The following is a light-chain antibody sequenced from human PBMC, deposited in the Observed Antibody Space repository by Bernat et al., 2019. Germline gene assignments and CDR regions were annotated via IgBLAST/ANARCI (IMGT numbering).Light chain of an antibody. J-gene: IGLJ7*01. Sequence: SFDLTQPPSVSVSPRQTARITCSGDTLAKQYVNWYQQKPGQAPLQVIYKDIERPSGIPERFSGSSSGTTVTLTISEVQTEDEADYYCQSADNSGTYPVFRGGTQLTVL. CDR2: KDI. CDR3: QSADNSGTYPV. CDR1: TLAKQY. V-gene: IGLV3-25*03.